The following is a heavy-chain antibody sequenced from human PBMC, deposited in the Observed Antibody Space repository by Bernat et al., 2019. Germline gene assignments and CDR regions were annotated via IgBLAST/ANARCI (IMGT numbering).Heavy chain of an antibody. J-gene: IGHJ4*02. CDR1: GGSISSSSYY. Sequence: QLQLQESGPGLVKPSETLSLTCTVSGGSISSSSYYWGWIRQPPGKGLEWIGSIYYSGSTYHNPSLKSRVTISVDTSNNQFSLKLSSVTAADTALYDCAGMTLVAFDYWGEETMVTISS. D-gene: IGHD2-21*02. CDR3: AGMTLVAFDY. CDR2: IYYSGST. V-gene: IGHV4-39*01.